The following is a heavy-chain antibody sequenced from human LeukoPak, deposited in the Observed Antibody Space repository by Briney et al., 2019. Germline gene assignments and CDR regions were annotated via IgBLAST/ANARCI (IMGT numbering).Heavy chain of an antibody. J-gene: IGHJ4*02. Sequence: GGSLRLSCVVSGFGFSDSYMTWIRQTPGKGLEWLAYISGSGSDMYYADSVKGRFTISRDNSKNTLYLQMNSLRAEDTAVYYCARRAGAYSHPYDYWGQGTLVTVSS. CDR2: ISGSGSDM. V-gene: IGHV3-11*01. CDR3: ARRAGAYSHPYDY. CDR1: GFGFSDSY. D-gene: IGHD4/OR15-4a*01.